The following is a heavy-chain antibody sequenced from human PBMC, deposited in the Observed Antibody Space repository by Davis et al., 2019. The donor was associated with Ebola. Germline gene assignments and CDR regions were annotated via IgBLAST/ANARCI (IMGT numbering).Heavy chain of an antibody. D-gene: IGHD6-19*01. J-gene: IGHJ4*02. CDR1: GFTFSPYS. CDR3: ASNPRLYGAAGWRPPLDY. Sequence: GESLKISCAASGFTFSPYSIHWVRQAPGKGLQWVAVLSSDGGNEDYADSVKGRFTISRDSSRNTVSLQMDSLIPEDTAVYYCASNPRLYGAAGWRPPLDYWGQGTLVTVSS. CDR2: LSSDGGNE. V-gene: IGHV3-30-3*01.